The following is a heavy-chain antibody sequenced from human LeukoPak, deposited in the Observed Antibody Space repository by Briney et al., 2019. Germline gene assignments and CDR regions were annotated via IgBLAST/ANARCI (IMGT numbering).Heavy chain of an antibody. Sequence: ASVKVSSTASGYTFTSYYMHWVRQAPGQGRERMGVINPSGGSTSYAQKFQGRVTITRDTPTSTVYMELSSLRSEDTAVYYCAREMQGSYYYGSGAGVLDYWGQGTLVTVSS. CDR1: GYTFTSYY. D-gene: IGHD3-10*01. CDR3: AREMQGSYYYGSGAGVLDY. V-gene: IGHV1-46*01. J-gene: IGHJ4*02. CDR2: INPSGGST.